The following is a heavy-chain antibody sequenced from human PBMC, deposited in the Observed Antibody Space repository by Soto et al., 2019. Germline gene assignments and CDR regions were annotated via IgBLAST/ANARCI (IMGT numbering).Heavy chain of an antibody. CDR2: INWDGRIA. V-gene: IGHV3-43*01. Sequence: PGVSLRLSCAASGFIFDDFTMHWVRLVPGKGLQWVSYINWDGRIAMYADSVKGRFTISRDNTNNHLYLQMNSLRSDDTALYYCAKDEGAAVEEPGDWGHGTLVTGSS. D-gene: IGHD6-13*01. J-gene: IGHJ4*01. CDR3: AKDEGAAVEEPGD. CDR1: GFIFDDFT.